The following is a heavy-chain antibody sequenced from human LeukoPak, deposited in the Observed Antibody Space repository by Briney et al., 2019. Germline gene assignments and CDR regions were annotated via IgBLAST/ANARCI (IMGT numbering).Heavy chain of an antibody. J-gene: IGHJ3*02. CDR3: AKDLRYAFDI. CDR1: GFTFSIFA. Sequence: PGGSLRLSCAASGFTFSIFAMSWVRQAQGQGLEGVSAISASNGNTYYADSVKGRFTISRDNSKNTLYLQMNSLRAEDTAVYYCAKDLRYAFDIWGRGTMVTVSS. V-gene: IGHV3-23*01. CDR2: ISASNGNT.